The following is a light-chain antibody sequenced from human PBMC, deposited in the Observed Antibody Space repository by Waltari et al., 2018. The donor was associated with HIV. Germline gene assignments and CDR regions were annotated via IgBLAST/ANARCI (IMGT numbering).Light chain of an antibody. CDR2: TAS. J-gene: IGKJ1*01. Sequence: PGESATVSCRASQNVYSNFAWYQQKPGQPPRLLIYTASTRATGVPARFTGSGFGTDFTLTISGLQSEDFAVYYCQHYNSWPGPAFGQGTKVEIK. V-gene: IGKV3-15*01. CDR1: QNVYSN. CDR3: QHYNSWPGPA.